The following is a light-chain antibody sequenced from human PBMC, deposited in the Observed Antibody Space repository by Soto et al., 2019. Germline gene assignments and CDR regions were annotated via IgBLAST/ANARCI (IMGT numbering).Light chain of an antibody. CDR1: TSDVGGYNY. Sequence: QSALTQPASVSGSPGQSITISCTGTTSDVGGYNYVSWHQQHPGKAPKLMIHEVRYRPSGVSNRFSGSKSGNTASLTISGLHAVYGADYYCSSYSCSGTLVFGVGTKLTVL. CDR2: EVR. J-gene: IGLJ3*02. V-gene: IGLV2-14*01. CDR3: SSYSCSGTLV.